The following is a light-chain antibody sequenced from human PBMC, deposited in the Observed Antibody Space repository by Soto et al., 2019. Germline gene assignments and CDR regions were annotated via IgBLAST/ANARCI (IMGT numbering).Light chain of an antibody. Sequence: ERAMTQSPATLSVSPGERDTLSCRASQSVSSNLAWYQQKPGQAPRLLIYGASTRATGIPARFSGSGSGTDFTLTISSLEPEDFAIYYCQQRSKMPLTFGHGTKVDIK. CDR1: QSVSSN. V-gene: IGKV3-15*01. J-gene: IGKJ1*01. CDR2: GAS. CDR3: QQRSKMPLT.